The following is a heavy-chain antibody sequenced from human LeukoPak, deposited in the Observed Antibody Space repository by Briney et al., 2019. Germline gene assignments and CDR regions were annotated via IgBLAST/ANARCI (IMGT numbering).Heavy chain of an antibody. CDR2: ISSSSSYI. J-gene: IGHJ4*02. CDR1: GFTFSSYS. CDR3: ARALNTAVDY. Sequence: KPGGSLRLSCAASGFTFSSYSMNWVRQAPGKGLEWVSSISSSSSYIYYADSEKGRFTISRDNAKNSLYLQMNSLRAEDTAVYYCARALNTAVDYWGQGTLVTVSS. V-gene: IGHV3-21*01. D-gene: IGHD5-18*01.